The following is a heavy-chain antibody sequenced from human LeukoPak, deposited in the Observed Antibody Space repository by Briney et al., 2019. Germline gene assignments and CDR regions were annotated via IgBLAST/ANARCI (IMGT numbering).Heavy chain of an antibody. CDR2: ISGSGGST. Sequence: GGSLRLSCAASGFTFSSYAMSWVRQAPGKGLEWVSAISGSGGSTYYADSVKGRFTISRDNSKNTLYLQMNSLRAEDTAVYHCVRELREYSYGTFNFWGLGTLVTVSS. CDR1: GFTFSSYA. D-gene: IGHD5-18*01. V-gene: IGHV3-23*01. CDR3: VRELREYSYGTFNF. J-gene: IGHJ4*02.